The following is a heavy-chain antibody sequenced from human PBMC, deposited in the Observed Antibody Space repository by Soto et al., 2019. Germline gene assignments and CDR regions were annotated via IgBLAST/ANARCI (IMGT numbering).Heavy chain of an antibody. CDR3: ARGNSSSSKPFDF. CDR1: GGSISSGGSY. J-gene: IGHJ4*02. V-gene: IGHV4-31*03. Sequence: PSETLSLTCTVSGGSISSGGSYWSWIRQHPGKGLEGIGYIYHSGSTYYNPSLKSRVTISVDTSKNQFSLKMSSVTAADTPVYYCARGNSSSSKPFDFWGQGTLVNVCS. CDR2: IYHSGST. D-gene: IGHD6-6*01.